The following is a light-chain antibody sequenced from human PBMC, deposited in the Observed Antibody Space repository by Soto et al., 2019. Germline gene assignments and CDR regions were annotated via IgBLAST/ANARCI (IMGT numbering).Light chain of an antibody. V-gene: IGLV2-14*01. CDR2: EVS. Sequence: QSALTQPASVSGSPGQSITISCTGTSSDVGGYNYVSWYQQHPGKAPKLMIYEVSNRPSGVSNRFSGSKSGNTASLTISGLQAEAEADYYCSSYTSSSRVFGTGTKLTVL. CDR1: SSDVGGYNY. CDR3: SSYTSSSRV. J-gene: IGLJ1*01.